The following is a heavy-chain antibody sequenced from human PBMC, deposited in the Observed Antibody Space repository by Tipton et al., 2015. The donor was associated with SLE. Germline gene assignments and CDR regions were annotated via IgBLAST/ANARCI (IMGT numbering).Heavy chain of an antibody. V-gene: IGHV3-9*01. CDR3: AKDFRTTWNY. Sequence: RSLRLSCAASGFTFDDYAMHWVRQAPGKGLEWVSGISWNSGSIGYADSVKGRFTISRDNAKNSLYLQMNSLRAEDTALYYCAKDFRTTWNYWGQGTLVTVSS. CDR1: GFTFDDYA. J-gene: IGHJ4*02. D-gene: IGHD1-1*01. CDR2: ISWNSGSI.